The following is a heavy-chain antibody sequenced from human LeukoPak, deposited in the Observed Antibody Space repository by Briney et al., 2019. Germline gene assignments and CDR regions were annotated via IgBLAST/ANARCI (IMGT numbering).Heavy chain of an antibody. D-gene: IGHD4-17*01. CDR1: GYTLTELS. V-gene: IGHV1-24*01. J-gene: IGHJ5*02. CDR3: ATTPPTVTYQNWFDP. CDR2: FDPEDGET. Sequence: ASVKVSCEVSGYTLTELSMHWVRQAPGKGLEWMGGFDPEDGETIYAQKFQGRVTMTEDTSTDTAYMGLSSLRSEDTAVYYCATTPPTVTYQNWFDPWGQGTLVTVSS.